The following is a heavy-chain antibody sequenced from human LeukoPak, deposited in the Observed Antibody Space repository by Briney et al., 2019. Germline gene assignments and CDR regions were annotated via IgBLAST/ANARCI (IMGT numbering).Heavy chain of an antibody. CDR3: ARGWLAETTVVTPYNY. J-gene: IGHJ4*02. CDR2: IISSGAGT. V-gene: IGHV3-23*01. Sequence: GGSLRRSCAASGFSFSSYAMSWVRQAPGKGLEWVSGIISSGAGTNYADSVRGRFTISRDNSKNTLYLQMNSLRAEDTAVYYCARGWLAETTVVTPYNYWGQGTLVTVSS. CDR1: GFSFSSYA. D-gene: IGHD4-23*01.